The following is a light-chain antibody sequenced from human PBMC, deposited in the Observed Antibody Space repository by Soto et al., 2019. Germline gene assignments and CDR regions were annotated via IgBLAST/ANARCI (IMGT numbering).Light chain of an antibody. Sequence: EIVLTQSPGTLSLSPGERATLSCRASQSVSGSYFVWYHQKPGQAPRLLIYGASSRATGIPDRFSGSGSGTDFTLTISRLEPADFAVYYCQQYGSSPYTFGRGTKLEIK. CDR1: QSVSGSY. J-gene: IGKJ2*01. V-gene: IGKV3-20*01. CDR2: GAS. CDR3: QQYGSSPYT.